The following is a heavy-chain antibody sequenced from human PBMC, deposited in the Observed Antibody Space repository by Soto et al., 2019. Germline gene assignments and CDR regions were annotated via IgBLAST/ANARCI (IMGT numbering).Heavy chain of an antibody. V-gene: IGHV1-69*01. D-gene: IGHD6-13*01. Sequence: QVQLVQSGPELKKPGSSVKVSCKAPGDTFNSYGISWVRQAPGQGLEWMGGIVPMFGTTNLALKFEDRVTTTADELTTTVYREIRGLTSEDTAVYYCARDLADVHLWDAFDVGGHGTRVTVSS. CDR3: ARDLADVHLWDAFDV. CDR2: IVPMFGTT. CDR1: GDTFNSYG. J-gene: IGHJ3*01.